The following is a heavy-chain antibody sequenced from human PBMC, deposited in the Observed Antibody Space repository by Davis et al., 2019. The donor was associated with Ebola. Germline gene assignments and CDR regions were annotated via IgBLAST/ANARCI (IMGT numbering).Heavy chain of an antibody. V-gene: IGHV3-23*01. Sequence: GESLKISCAASGFIFSSYAMSWVRQAPGKGLEWVSSISVRSITYHADSVKGRFTISRDNSKNTLYLQMNSVRAEDTAVYYCAKAHPPTTVTTGWFDPWGQGTLVTVSS. J-gene: IGHJ5*02. CDR3: AKAHPPTTVTTGWFDP. D-gene: IGHD4-17*01. CDR1: GFIFSSYA. CDR2: ISVRSIT.